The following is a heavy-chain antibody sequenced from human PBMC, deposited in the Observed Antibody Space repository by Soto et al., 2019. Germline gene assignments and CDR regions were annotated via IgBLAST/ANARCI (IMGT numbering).Heavy chain of an antibody. J-gene: IGHJ6*02. CDR2: VYYTGDT. CDR3: VRQGIDYLHGLVDV. CDR1: SGPDRSHN. D-gene: IGHD4-17*01. Sequence: QVPLQQSGPRLVKPSETLSLTCTVSSGPDRSHNWGWIRQPPGRGLEWIGYVYYTGDTAYNPSLRGRVTIAAGTSTTYSSLTLNSVTAADAAVYYCVRQGIDYLHGLVDVWGQGTTVSVSS. V-gene: IGHV4-59*08.